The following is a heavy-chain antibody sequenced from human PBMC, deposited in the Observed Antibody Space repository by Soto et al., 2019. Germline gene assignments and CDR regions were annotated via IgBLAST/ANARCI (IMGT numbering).Heavy chain of an antibody. Sequence: PSETLSLTCAVSGGSISSGGYSWSWIRQPPGKGLEWIGYISHSGSTYYNPSLKSRVTISVDRSKNQFSLKLSSVTAADTAVYFCASGSHVPHYWGQGTLVTVSS. D-gene: IGHD6-6*01. CDR1: GGSISSGGYS. J-gene: IGHJ4*02. CDR3: ASGSHVPHY. V-gene: IGHV4-30-2*01. CDR2: ISHSGST.